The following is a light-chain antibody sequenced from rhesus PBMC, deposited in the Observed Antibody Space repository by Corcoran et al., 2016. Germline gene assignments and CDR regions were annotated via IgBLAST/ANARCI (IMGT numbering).Light chain of an antibody. CDR2: KAS. CDR1: ENVNNY. CDR3: QHGYGIPWT. J-gene: IGKJ1*01. Sequence: DIQMTQSPFSLSASVGDRVTITCRASENVNNYLNWYQQKPGKAPKLLIYKASTLQSGVPSRISGSGSGTDYTFTISSLLPEDVATYYCQHGYGIPWTFGQGTKVEIK. V-gene: IGKV1-74*01.